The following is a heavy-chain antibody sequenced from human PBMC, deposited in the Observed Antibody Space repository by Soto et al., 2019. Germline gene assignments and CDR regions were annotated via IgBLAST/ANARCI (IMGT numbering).Heavy chain of an antibody. CDR3: AKDRTNLLGYCSTASCPDAFDI. J-gene: IGHJ3*02. CDR1: GFTFSSYA. CDR2: IGGSGGTT. V-gene: IGHV3-23*01. Sequence: GGSLRLSCAASGFTFSSYAMSWVRQAPGKGLEWVSGIGGSGGTTYYADSVTGRFTISRDNSKNTVYLQMSSLRAEDTAVYYCAKDRTNLLGYCSTASCPDAFDIWGQGTMVTVSS. D-gene: IGHD2-2*01.